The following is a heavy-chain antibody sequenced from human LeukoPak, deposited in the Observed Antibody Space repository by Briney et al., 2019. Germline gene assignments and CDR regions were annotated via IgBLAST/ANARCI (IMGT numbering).Heavy chain of an antibody. D-gene: IGHD1-7*01. CDR2: ISYDGSNK. CDR1: GFTFSSYG. Sequence: GGSLRLSCAASGFTFSSYGMHWVRQAPGKGLEWVAVISYDGSNKYYADSVKGRFTISRDNSKNTLYLQMNSLRAEDTAVYYCAKVAWDYYYYYYGMDVWGQGTTVTVSS. V-gene: IGHV3-30*18. CDR3: AKVAWDYYYYYYGMDV. J-gene: IGHJ6*02.